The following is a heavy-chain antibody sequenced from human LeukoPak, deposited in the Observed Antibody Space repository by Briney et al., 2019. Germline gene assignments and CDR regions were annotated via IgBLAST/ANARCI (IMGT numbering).Heavy chain of an antibody. V-gene: IGHV3-74*01. CDR3: AKMVTVYNYQDY. CDR2: VNTAGSST. Sequence: GGSLRLSCAASGFTFSSYWMHWVRQAPGKGLVWVSRVNTAGSSTSYADSVKGRFTISRDNAKNTLYLQMNSLRAEDTAIYYCAKMVTVYNYQDYWGQGTLVTVSS. J-gene: IGHJ4*02. D-gene: IGHD5/OR15-5a*01. CDR1: GFTFSSYW.